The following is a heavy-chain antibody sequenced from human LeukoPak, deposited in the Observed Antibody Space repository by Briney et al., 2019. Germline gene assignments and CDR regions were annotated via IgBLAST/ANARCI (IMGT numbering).Heavy chain of an antibody. V-gene: IGHV1-18*01. Sequence: ASVKVSCKASGYTFTSYGISWVRQAPGQGLEWMGWISAYNGNTNYAQKLQGRVTMTTVTSTSTAYMELRSLRSDDTAVYYCARDMAAAGTDNWFDPWGQGTLVTVSS. CDR2: ISAYNGNT. CDR3: ARDMAAAGTDNWFDP. D-gene: IGHD6-13*01. CDR1: GYTFTSYG. J-gene: IGHJ5*02.